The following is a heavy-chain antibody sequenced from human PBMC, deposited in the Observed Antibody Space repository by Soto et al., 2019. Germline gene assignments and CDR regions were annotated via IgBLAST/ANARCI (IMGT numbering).Heavy chain of an antibody. J-gene: IGHJ3*02. D-gene: IGHD3-22*01. CDR1: GFTFSRYV. CDR2: IAYDGRNK. Sequence: GGSLRLSCAASGFTFSRYVMHWGRQAPGKRRVWVAGIAYDGRNKYYAGSVKRRLTISRDNSKNPLYLQMNCLRAEDTALYYCAKDRGYDSSGYPDAFDIWGQGTMVTVSS. CDR3: AKDRGYDSSGYPDAFDI. V-gene: IGHV3-30*18.